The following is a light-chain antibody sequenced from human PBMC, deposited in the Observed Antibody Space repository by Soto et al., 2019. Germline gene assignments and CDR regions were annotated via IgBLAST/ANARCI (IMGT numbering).Light chain of an antibody. CDR2: EVS. V-gene: IGLV2-14*01. Sequence: QSALTQPASVSGSPGQTITISCTGTSSDVGGYAYVSWYQQYPGKVPKLVISEVSNRPSGVSHRFSGSRSGNTASLTISGLQAEDEADYHCSSYTSRTTPVFGGGTTLTVL. CDR1: SSDVGGYAY. J-gene: IGLJ2*01. CDR3: SSYTSRTTPV.